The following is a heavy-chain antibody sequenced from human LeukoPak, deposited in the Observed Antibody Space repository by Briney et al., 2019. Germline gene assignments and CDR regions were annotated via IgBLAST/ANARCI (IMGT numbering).Heavy chain of an antibody. CDR3: AKDPAMMSYDSSGYYYGY. CDR1: GFTVSSNY. Sequence: PGGSLRLSCAASGFTVSSNYTSWVRQAPGKGLEWVSVIYSDRSTYYADSVKGRFTISRDNAKNSLYLQMNSLRAEDTAVYYCAKDPAMMSYDSSGYYYGYWGQGTLVTVSS. CDR2: IYSDRST. V-gene: IGHV3-66*01. D-gene: IGHD3-22*01. J-gene: IGHJ4*02.